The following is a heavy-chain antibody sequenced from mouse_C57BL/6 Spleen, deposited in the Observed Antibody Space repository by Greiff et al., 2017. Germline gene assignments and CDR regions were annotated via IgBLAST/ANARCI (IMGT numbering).Heavy chain of an antibody. V-gene: IGHV1-15*01. J-gene: IGHJ4*01. CDR1: GYTFTDYE. D-gene: IGHD2-3*01. CDR2: IDPETGGT. Sequence: QVHVKQSGAELVRPGASVTLSCKASGYTFTDYEMHWVKQTPVHGLEWIGAIDPETGGTAYNQKFKGKAILTADKSSSTAYMELRSLTSEDSAVYYCTKGDGYTLYDYAMDYWGQGTSVTVSS. CDR3: TKGDGYTLYDYAMDY.